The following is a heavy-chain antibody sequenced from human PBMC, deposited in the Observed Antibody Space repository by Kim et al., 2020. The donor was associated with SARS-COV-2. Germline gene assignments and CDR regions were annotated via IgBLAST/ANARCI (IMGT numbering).Heavy chain of an antibody. CDR2: ISYDGSNK. CDR3: ARSGLIVATRSHNWFDP. D-gene: IGHD5-12*01. Sequence: GGSLRLSCAASGFTFSSYAMHWVRQAPGKGLEWVAVISYDGSNKYYVDSVKGRFTISRDNSKNTLYLQMNSLRAEDTAVYYCARSGLIVATRSHNWFDPWGQGTLVTVSS. J-gene: IGHJ5*02. CDR1: GFTFSSYA. V-gene: IGHV3-30*04.